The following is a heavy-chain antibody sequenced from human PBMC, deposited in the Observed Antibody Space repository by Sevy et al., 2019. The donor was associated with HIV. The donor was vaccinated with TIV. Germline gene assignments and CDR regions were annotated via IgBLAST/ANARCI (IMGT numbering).Heavy chain of an antibody. J-gene: IGHJ4*02. Sequence: GGSLRLSCAASGFTFSSYWMTLVRQAPGKGLEWVANIKQDGSEKYYVDSVKGRFTISRDNAKNSLYLQMNSLRAEDTAIYYCAAGYTSGYLTYWGQGTLVTVSS. D-gene: IGHD6-19*01. CDR2: IKQDGSEK. V-gene: IGHV3-7*01. CDR3: AAGYTSGYLTY. CDR1: GFTFSSYW.